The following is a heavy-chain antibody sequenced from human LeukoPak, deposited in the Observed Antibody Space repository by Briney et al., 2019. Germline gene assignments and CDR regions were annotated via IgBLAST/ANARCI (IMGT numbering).Heavy chain of an antibody. J-gene: IGHJ5*02. CDR3: ARHGRDYVPDNWFDP. V-gene: IGHV4-39*01. D-gene: IGHD3-16*01. CDR1: GGSISNSNYY. Sequence: SETLSLTCTVSGGSISNSNYYWGWIRQAPGKGLEWIGTIDYSGTSHYNPSLKSRVTISVDTSKNQFSLKLSSVTAADTAVYYCARHGRDYVPDNWFDPWGQGTLVTVSS. CDR2: IDYSGTS.